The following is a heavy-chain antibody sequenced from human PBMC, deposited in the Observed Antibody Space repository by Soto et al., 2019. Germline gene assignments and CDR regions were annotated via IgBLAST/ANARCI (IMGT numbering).Heavy chain of an antibody. CDR3: AKDRNGYYYGSGSHN. D-gene: IGHD3-10*01. Sequence: GGSLRLSCAASGFTFSSYAMSWVRQAPGKGLEWVSAISGSGGSTYYADSVKGRFTISRDNSKNTLYLQMNSLRAEDTAVYYCAKDRNGYYYGSGSHNWGQGTLVTVSS. CDR2: ISGSGGST. CDR1: GFTFSSYA. J-gene: IGHJ4*02. V-gene: IGHV3-23*01.